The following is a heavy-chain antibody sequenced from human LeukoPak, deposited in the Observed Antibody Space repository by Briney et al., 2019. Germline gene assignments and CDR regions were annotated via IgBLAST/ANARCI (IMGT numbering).Heavy chain of an antibody. V-gene: IGHV3-48*01. CDR3: ARAHSSESYYYYMDV. J-gene: IGHJ6*03. CDR1: GFTFSSYS. Sequence: GGSLRLSCAASGFTFSSYSMNWVRQAPGKGLEWVSYISSSSSTIYYADSVKGRFTTSRDNAKNSLYLQMDSLRAEDTAVYYCARAHSSESYYYYMDVWGKGTTVTVSS. D-gene: IGHD3-10*01. CDR2: ISSSSSTI.